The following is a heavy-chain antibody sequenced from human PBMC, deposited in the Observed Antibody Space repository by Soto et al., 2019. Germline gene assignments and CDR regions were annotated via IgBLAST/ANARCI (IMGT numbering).Heavy chain of an antibody. CDR3: ARRVAARSGYYYYGMDV. CDR2: IIPIFGTA. J-gene: IGHJ6*01. Sequence: GGSVNLYCKTSGGSFSSYAISCVRRAPGQGLEWMGGIIPIFGTANYAQKFQGRVTITADKSTSTAYMGLSSLRSEDTAVYYCARRVAARSGYYYYGMDVWGQGTTVTVSS. CDR1: GGSFSSYA. V-gene: IGHV1-69*06. D-gene: IGHD6-6*01.